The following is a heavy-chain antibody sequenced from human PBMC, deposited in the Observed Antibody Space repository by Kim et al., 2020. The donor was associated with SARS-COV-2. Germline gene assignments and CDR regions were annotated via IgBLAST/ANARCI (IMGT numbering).Heavy chain of an antibody. CDR3: ARRNTVTTRTLDY. J-gene: IGHJ4*02. V-gene: IGHV1-8*01. Sequence: SAQKFQGRLTMTRNTSITTAYMELSSLGSEDTAVYYCARRNTVTTRTLDYWGQGTLVPVSS. D-gene: IGHD4-17*01.